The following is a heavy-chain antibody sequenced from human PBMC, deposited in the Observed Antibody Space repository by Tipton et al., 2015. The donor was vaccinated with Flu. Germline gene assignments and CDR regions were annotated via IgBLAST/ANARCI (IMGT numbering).Heavy chain of an antibody. CDR3: ARGRGYCITTTCLLPFDF. CDR2: IYSGGST. J-gene: IGHJ4*02. CDR1: GFTVSTGY. D-gene: IGHD2-2*01. Sequence: QLVQSGGGLIRPGGSLRLSCAVSGFTVSTGYMTWVRQAPGKGLEWVSVIYSGGSTYSADSVKGRFTISRDNSKNTLYLQMNSLRAEDTAVYYCARGRGYCITTTCLLPFDFWGQGTLVTVSS. V-gene: IGHV3-53*01.